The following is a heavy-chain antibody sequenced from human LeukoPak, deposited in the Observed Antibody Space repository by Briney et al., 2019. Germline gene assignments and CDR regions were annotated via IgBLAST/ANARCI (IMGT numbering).Heavy chain of an antibody. CDR1: GFTFSSYW. Sequence: GGSLRLSCAASGFTFSSYWMSWVRQAPGKGLEWVANIKQDGSEKYYVDSVKGRFTISRDNAKNSLYLQMNSLRAEDTAVYYCARIWDSSSDAFDIWGQGTMVTVSS. D-gene: IGHD6-6*01. V-gene: IGHV3-7*01. CDR2: IKQDGSEK. J-gene: IGHJ3*02. CDR3: ARIWDSSSDAFDI.